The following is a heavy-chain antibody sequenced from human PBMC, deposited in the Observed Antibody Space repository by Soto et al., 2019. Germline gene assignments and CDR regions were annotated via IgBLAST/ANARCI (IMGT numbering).Heavy chain of an antibody. CDR1: VDCIWSGYY. CDR3: ARDRGYGSGSYRGMDV. D-gene: IGHD3-10*01. CDR2: IYHSGST. J-gene: IGHJ6*02. Sequence: PSETLYITCAVSVDCIWSGYYWGWIRQPPGKGLEWIGSIYHSGSTYYNPSLKSRVTISVDTSKNQFSLKLSSVTAADTAVYYCARDRGYGSGSYRGMDVWGQGTTVNVSS. V-gene: IGHV4-38-2*02.